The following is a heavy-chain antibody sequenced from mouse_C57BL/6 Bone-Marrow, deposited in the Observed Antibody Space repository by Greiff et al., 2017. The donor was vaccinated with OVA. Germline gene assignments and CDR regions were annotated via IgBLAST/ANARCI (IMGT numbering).Heavy chain of an antibody. Sequence: VKLQQSGPGLVQPSQSLSITCTVSGFSLTSYGVHWVRQSPGKGLEWLGVIWSGGSTDYNAAFISRLSISKDNSKSQVFFKMNSLQADDTAIYYCAVPITTVYYYAMDYWGQGTSVTVSS. V-gene: IGHV2-2*01. CDR2: IWSGGST. CDR3: AVPITTVYYYAMDY. CDR1: GFSLTSYG. D-gene: IGHD1-1*01. J-gene: IGHJ4*01.